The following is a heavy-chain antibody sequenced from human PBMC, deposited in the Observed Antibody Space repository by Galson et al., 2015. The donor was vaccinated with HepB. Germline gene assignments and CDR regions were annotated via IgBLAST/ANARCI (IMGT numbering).Heavy chain of an antibody. V-gene: IGHV1-8*01. J-gene: IGHJ4*02. CDR3: AIAYCGGDCYVFDF. CDR1: GYTFTSYD. D-gene: IGHD2-21*02. Sequence: SCKASGYTFTSYDINWVRQATGQGLEWMGWMNPNSGNTGYAQKFQGRVTMTRNTSISTAYMELSSLRSEDTAVYYCAIAYCGGDCYVFDFWGQGTLVTVSS. CDR2: MNPNSGNT.